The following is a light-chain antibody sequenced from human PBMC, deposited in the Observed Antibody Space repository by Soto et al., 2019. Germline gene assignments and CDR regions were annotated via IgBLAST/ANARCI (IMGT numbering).Light chain of an antibody. CDR1: QSVSSN. CDR3: QQYNNWPPIT. J-gene: IGKJ4*01. V-gene: IGKV3-15*01. Sequence: EIVMTQSPATLSVSPGERATLSYRASQSVSSNLAWYQQKPGQAPRLIIYGASTRATGIPARFSGSGSGTEFTLTISSLQSEDFAVYYCQQYNNWPPITLGGGTKVDIK. CDR2: GAS.